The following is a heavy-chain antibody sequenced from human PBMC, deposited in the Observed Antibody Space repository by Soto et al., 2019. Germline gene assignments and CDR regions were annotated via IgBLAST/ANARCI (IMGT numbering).Heavy chain of an antibody. V-gene: IGHV1-69*02. CDR2: IIPILGIA. D-gene: IGHD4-17*01. Sequence: GASVKVSCKASGGTFSSYTISWVRQAPGQGLEWVGRIIPILGIANYAQKFQGRVTITADKSTSTAYMELSSLRSEHTAVYYCAPFPTTWQRFHDYWGQGTLVTVSS. CDR3: APFPTTWQRFHDY. CDR1: GGTFSSYT. J-gene: IGHJ4*02.